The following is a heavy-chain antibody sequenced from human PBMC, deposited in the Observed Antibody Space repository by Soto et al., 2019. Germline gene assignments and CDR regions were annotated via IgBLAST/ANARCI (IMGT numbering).Heavy chain of an antibody. Sequence: QVQLQESGPGLVKPSETLSLTCTVSGGSISSYYWSWIRQPPGKGLEWIGYIYYSGSTNYNPSLKXXXTISVDTSKHXXSXKXXSVTAADTAVYYCARSPPITMIVVVPPPPHDAFDIWGQGTMVTVSS. CDR1: GGSISSYY. J-gene: IGHJ3*02. CDR2: IYYSGST. CDR3: ARSPPITMIVVVPPPPHDAFDI. D-gene: IGHD3-22*01. V-gene: IGHV4-59*08.